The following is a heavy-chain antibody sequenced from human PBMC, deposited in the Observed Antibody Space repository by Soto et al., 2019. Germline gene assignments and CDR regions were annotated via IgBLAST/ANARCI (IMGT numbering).Heavy chain of an antibody. CDR1: GFTFRNHA. J-gene: IGHJ4*02. CDR3: AKEAEENEQVPIPGDN. CDR2: ISGSGTMK. D-gene: IGHD2-2*02. Sequence: PGGSLRLSCVASGFTFRNHAMTWVRQAPGKGLEWVSGISGSGTMKYYADSVRGHFIISRENAKNTLHLQMDNLRVEDTAVYYCAKEAEENEQVPIPGDNWGQGXLVTVSS. V-gene: IGHV3-23*01.